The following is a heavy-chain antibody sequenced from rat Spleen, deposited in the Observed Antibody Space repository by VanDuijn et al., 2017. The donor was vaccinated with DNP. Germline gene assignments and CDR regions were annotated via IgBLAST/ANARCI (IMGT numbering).Heavy chain of an antibody. Sequence: EVRLVESGGALVQPGRSLKLSCAASGFTFSNYDMAWVRQAPEKGLEWVAHISYDGGKTYYGDSVKGRFTISRDYARSTLYLQMDSLSSEATATYYCAKDDSSYSFDYWGQGVMVTVSS. J-gene: IGHJ2*01. CDR2: ISYDGGKT. CDR3: AKDDSSYSFDY. V-gene: IGHV5-27*01. D-gene: IGHD1-2*01. CDR1: GFTFSNYD.